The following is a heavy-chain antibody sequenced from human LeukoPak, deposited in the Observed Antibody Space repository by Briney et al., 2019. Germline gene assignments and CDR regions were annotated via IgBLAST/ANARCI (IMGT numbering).Heavy chain of an antibody. CDR1: GFAFRSYW. CDR2: INLDGTIV. J-gene: IGHJ1*01. D-gene: IGHD2-15*01. Sequence: GGSLRLSCRASGFAFRSYWMHWVRQAPGKGLEWVSRINLDGTIVRYTNSVEGRFTISRDNAKSTLFLHMNSLTADDTALYFCARDSELGYCSAWGQGTLVTVSS. CDR3: ARDSELGYCSA. V-gene: IGHV3-74*01.